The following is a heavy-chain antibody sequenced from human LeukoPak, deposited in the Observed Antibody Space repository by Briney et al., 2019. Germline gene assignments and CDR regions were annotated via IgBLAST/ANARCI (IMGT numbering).Heavy chain of an antibody. CDR2: INHSGST. CDR3: ARAGGTAAQDY. CDR1: GGSFSGYY. J-gene: IGHJ4*02. D-gene: IGHD6-13*01. V-gene: IGHV4-34*01. Sequence: SETLSLTCAVYGGSFSGYYWSWIRQPQGKGLEWIWEINHSGSTNYNPSLKSRVTISVDTSKNQFSPKLSSVTAADTAVYYCARAGGTAAQDYWGQGTLVTVSS.